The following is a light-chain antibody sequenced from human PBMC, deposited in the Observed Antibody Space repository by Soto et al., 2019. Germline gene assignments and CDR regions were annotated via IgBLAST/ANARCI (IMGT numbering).Light chain of an antibody. V-gene: IGLV8-61*01. CDR3: VLYMGSGISV. Sequence: QAVVTQEPSFSVSPGGTVTLTCGLSSGSVSTSYYPSWYQQTPGQAPRTLIYNTYTRSSGVPDRFSASILGDKAALTITGAQAEDESDYYCVLYMGSGISVFGGGTKLTVL. CDR1: SGSVSTSYY. CDR2: NTY. J-gene: IGLJ2*01.